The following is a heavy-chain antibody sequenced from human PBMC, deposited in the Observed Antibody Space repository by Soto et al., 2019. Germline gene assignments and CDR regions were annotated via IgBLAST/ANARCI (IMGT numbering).Heavy chain of an antibody. CDR1: GGSISYNSYD. Sequence: SETLSLTCSVSGGSISYNSYDWGWIRQPPGKGLEWIGGIFYTGTTYYSPSLKDRVTMSMDTSKNSFSVNLTSVTAADTAVYFCARLVVVAPVANVWGQGALVTVSS. D-gene: IGHD2-2*01. V-gene: IGHV4-39*02. J-gene: IGHJ4*02. CDR3: ARLVVVAPVANV. CDR2: IFYTGTT.